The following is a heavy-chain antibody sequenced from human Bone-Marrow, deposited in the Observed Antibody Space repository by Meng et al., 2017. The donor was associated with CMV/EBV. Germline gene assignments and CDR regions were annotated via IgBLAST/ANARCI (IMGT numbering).Heavy chain of an antibody. CDR3: ARDRFYGSGSYYTPSHDY. V-gene: IGHV1-18*01. Sequence: ASVKVSCKASGYTFTSYGISWVRQAPGQGLEWMGWISAYNGNTNHAQKLQGRVTMTTDTSTSTASMELRSLRSDDTAVYYCARDRFYGSGSYYTPSHDYWGQGTLVTVSS. CDR1: GYTFTSYG. J-gene: IGHJ4*02. D-gene: IGHD3-10*01. CDR2: ISAYNGNT.